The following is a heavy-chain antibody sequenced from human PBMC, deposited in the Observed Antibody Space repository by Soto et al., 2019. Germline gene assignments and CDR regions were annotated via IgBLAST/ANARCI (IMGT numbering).Heavy chain of an antibody. V-gene: IGHV4-59*01. D-gene: IGHD3-10*01. J-gene: IGHJ4*02. CDR2: IYYSGST. Sequence: SETLSLTCTVSGGSISSYYWSWIRQPPGKGLEWIGYIYYSGSTNYNPSLKSRVTISVDTSKNQFSLKLSPVTAADTAVYYCARTSYGSGSYNPPDYWGQGTLVTVSS. CDR1: GGSISSYY. CDR3: ARTSYGSGSYNPPDY.